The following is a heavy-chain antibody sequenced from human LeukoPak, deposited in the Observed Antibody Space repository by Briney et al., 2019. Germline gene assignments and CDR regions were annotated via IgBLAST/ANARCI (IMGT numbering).Heavy chain of an antibody. Sequence: SETLSLTCTVSGGSISSYYWSWIRQPPGKGLEWIGYIYYSGSTNYNPSLKSRVTISVDTSKNQFSLKLSSVTAADTAVYYCARALHYYDSSGSYYYMDVWGKGTTVTVSS. V-gene: IGHV4-59*01. D-gene: IGHD3-22*01. CDR3: ARALHYYDSSGSYYYMDV. CDR2: IYYSGST. CDR1: GGSISSYY. J-gene: IGHJ6*03.